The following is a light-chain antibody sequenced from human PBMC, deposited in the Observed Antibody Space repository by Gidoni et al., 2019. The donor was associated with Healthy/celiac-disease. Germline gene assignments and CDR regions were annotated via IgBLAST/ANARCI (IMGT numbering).Light chain of an antibody. V-gene: IGKV3-15*01. Sequence: EIVMTQSPATLSVSPGERATLSCRASQSVSSNLAWYQQKPGQAPRLLIYGASTRATGIPARFSGSGSGTEFTLTISSLQSEDFAVYYCQQYNNWPPWTFXGXTKVEIK. CDR2: GAS. CDR3: QQYNNWPPWT. J-gene: IGKJ4*01. CDR1: QSVSSN.